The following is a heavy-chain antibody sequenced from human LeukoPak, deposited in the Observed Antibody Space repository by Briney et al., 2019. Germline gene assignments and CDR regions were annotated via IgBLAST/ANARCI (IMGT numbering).Heavy chain of an antibody. V-gene: IGHV3-15*05. CDR1: GFSVSNTY. CDR2: IYRNADGGTT. D-gene: IGHD2-2*01. Sequence: GGSLRLSCAASGFSVSNTYITWFRQAPGKGLEWVGRIYRNADGGTTDYAAPVKGRFTISRDDSKNTLYLQMNSLKTEDTAVYYCTTDSYCSTTTCYASSNYYYGLDAWGQGTSVTVSS. CDR3: TTDSYCSTTTCYASSNYYYGLDA. J-gene: IGHJ6*02.